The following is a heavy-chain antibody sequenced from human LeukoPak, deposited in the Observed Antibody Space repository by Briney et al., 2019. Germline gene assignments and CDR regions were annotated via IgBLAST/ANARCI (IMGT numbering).Heavy chain of an antibody. CDR2: IIPIFGTA. Sequence: SVKVSCKASGGTFSSYAISWVRQAPGQGLEWMGGIIPIFGTANYAQKFQGRVTITADESTSTAYMELSSLRSEDTAVYYCARGRYCSGGSCYSYYFDYWGQGTLVTVSS. CDR3: ARGRYCSGGSCYSYYFDY. V-gene: IGHV1-69*01. CDR1: GGTFSSYA. J-gene: IGHJ4*02. D-gene: IGHD2-15*01.